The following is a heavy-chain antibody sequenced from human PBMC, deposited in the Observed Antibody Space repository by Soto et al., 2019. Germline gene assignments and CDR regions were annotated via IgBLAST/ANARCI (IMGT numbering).Heavy chain of an antibody. Sequence: EVQVLESGGGLVQPGGSLRLSCEGSGFTVSSHIMTWIRQAPGKGPEWVSTITTAGGTYYADSVKGRFAMSRDTSENTLYLKMNRLGGEDTAGYYCAPHVSCSGGSCQYDAFAIRGQGTMVTVSS. V-gene: IGHV3-23*01. J-gene: IGHJ3*02. CDR2: ITTAGGT. D-gene: IGHD2-15*01. CDR1: GFTVSSHI. CDR3: APHVSCSGGSCQYDAFAI.